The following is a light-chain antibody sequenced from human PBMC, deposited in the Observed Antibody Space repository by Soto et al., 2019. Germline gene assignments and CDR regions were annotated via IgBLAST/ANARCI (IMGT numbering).Light chain of an antibody. CDR3: QQYGSSPPIT. V-gene: IGKV3-20*01. CDR1: QSVSSSY. Sequence: EIVLTQSPGTLSLSPGERATLSCRASQSVSSSYLAWYQQKPGQAPRLLIYGASSNATGIPDRFSGSGSGTDFTLTISRLEPEDFAVYYCQQYGSSPPITFGQGTRLEIK. J-gene: IGKJ5*01. CDR2: GAS.